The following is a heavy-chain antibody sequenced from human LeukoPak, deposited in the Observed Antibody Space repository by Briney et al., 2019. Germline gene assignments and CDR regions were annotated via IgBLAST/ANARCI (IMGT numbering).Heavy chain of an antibody. V-gene: IGHV3-23*01. Sequence: GGSLRLSCAASGFIFSNSAMNWVRQAPGKGLEWVSSISNSGGRTYYADSVKGRFTISRDNSKNTLYLQMNSLRADDTAVYYCARRAGAYSHPYDYWGQGTLDTVSS. CDR1: GFIFSNSA. D-gene: IGHD4/OR15-4a*01. CDR3: ARRAGAYSHPYDY. CDR2: ISNSGGRT. J-gene: IGHJ4*02.